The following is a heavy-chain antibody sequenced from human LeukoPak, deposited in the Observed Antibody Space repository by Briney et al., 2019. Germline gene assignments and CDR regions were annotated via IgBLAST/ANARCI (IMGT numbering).Heavy chain of an antibody. D-gene: IGHD6-19*01. CDR2: IYYSGST. CDR1: GGSISSYY. CDR3: AGGGSSGWPDY. J-gene: IGHJ4*02. Sequence: SETLSLTCTVSGGSISSYYWSWIRQPPGKGLEWIGYIYYSGSTNYNPSLKSRVTISIDTSKNHFSLKLSSVTAADTAVYYCAGGGSSGWPDYWGQGTLVTVSS. V-gene: IGHV4-59*01.